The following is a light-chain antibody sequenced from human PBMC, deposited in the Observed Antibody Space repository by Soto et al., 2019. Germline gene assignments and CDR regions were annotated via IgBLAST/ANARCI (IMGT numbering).Light chain of an antibody. CDR2: GSS. Sequence: ILLTQSPGTLSLSPGERATLSCRASQSVSNNYLAWYQQKPGQAPRLLIYGSSSRATGIPDRFSGSGSGTDFTLTISRLEPEDFAVYYCQQYGSSSWTFGQGTKVDNK. CDR1: QSVSNNY. CDR3: QQYGSSSWT. V-gene: IGKV3-20*01. J-gene: IGKJ1*01.